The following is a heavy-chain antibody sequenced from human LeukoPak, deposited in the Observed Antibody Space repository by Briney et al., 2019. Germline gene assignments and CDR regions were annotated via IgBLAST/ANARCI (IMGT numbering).Heavy chain of an antibody. J-gene: IGHJ4*02. D-gene: IGHD5-12*01. Sequence: GGSLRLSCAASGFTLSDAWMSWVRQAPGKGLEWVGRIKSKTDGGTTDYAAPVKGRFTFSRDDSKNTLYLQMNSLKTEDTAVYYCTTGYSGYDLGYFDYWGQGTLVTVSS. CDR3: TTGYSGYDLGYFDY. CDR2: IKSKTDGGTT. V-gene: IGHV3-15*01. CDR1: GFTLSDAW.